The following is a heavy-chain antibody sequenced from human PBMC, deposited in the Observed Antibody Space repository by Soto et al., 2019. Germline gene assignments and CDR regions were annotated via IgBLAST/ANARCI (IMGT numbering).Heavy chain of an antibody. Sequence: EVQLVESGGDLVQPGGSLRLSCAASGFTFSDFWMSWVRQAPGKGLDWVANIKHDGSEKYYVDSVEGRFTISRDNTKDSLYLHMNSLRAEYTAVYYCARGGSWGPDFWGQGTLVTVSS. CDR2: IKHDGSEK. J-gene: IGHJ4*02. D-gene: IGHD2-15*01. CDR1: GFTFSDFW. V-gene: IGHV3-7*01. CDR3: ARGGSWGPDF.